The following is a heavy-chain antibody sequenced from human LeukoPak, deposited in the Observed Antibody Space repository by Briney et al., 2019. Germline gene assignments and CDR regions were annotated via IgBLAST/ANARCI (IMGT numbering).Heavy chain of an antibody. CDR1: GGSISCGFYY. CDR3: ARVANSGYDYRGDFDY. J-gene: IGHJ4*02. V-gene: IGHV4-30-4*01. Sequence: SPPLSLTSTVSGGSISCGFYYWSWIRQPPGKGLEWIGHIYYSGNTYYSLSLKSRLTISVDTSKDRFSLRLTSATAAGTAVYYCARVANSGYDYRGDFDYWGPGTLVTVSA. CDR2: IYYSGNT. D-gene: IGHD5-12*01.